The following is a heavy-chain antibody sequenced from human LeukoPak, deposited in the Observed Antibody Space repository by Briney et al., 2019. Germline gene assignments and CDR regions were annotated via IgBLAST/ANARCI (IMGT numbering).Heavy chain of an antibody. D-gene: IGHD6-6*01. Sequence: SETLSLTCTVSGGSISSHYWSWIRQPPGKGLEWIGYIYYSGSTNYNPSLKSRVTISVDTSKNQFSLKLSSVTAADTAVYYCAREEGQLVLDYWGRGTLVTVSS. V-gene: IGHV4-59*11. CDR3: AREEGQLVLDY. CDR1: GGSISSHY. CDR2: IYYSGST. J-gene: IGHJ4*02.